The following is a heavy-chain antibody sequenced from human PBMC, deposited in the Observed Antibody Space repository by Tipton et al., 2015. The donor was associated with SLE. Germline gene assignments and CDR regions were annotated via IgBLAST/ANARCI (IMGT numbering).Heavy chain of an antibody. Sequence: TLSLTCTVSGGSISSYYWTWIRQPPGKGLEWIGDVHKSGTTNYNPSLKSRVTISLDTSNNRFSLRLNSVTATDTAMYYCAGMYGDARTNWFDLWGQGTLVTVSS. CDR3: AGMYGDARTNWFDL. CDR2: VHKSGTT. J-gene: IGHJ5*02. CDR1: GGSISSYY. D-gene: IGHD2-21*02. V-gene: IGHV4-59*08.